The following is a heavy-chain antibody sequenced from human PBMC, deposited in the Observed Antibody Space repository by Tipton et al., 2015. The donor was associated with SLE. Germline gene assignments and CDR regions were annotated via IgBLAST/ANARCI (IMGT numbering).Heavy chain of an antibody. CDR3: AREGAEKVRTSYYYYMDV. D-gene: IGHD3-10*01. J-gene: IGHJ6*03. CDR1: GGSISSSNYY. V-gene: IGHV4-39*02. Sequence: TLSLTCTVSGGSISSSNYYWGWIRQPPGKGLEWIGSIYYTGSTYYSPSLKSRVTISVDKSKNHFSLKLNSVTAADTAVYYCAREGAEKVRTSYYYYMDVWGKGTTVTISS. CDR2: IYYTGST.